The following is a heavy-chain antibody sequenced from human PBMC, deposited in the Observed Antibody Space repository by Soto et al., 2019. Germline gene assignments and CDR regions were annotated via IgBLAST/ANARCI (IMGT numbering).Heavy chain of an antibody. CDR2: INHSGST. Sequence: PSETLSLTCAVYGGSFSGYYWSWIRQPPGKGLERIGEINHSGSTNYNPSNKSRVTISVDTSKNQISLKMSPVTAADTAVYFFASDRFGAPFYGSGSYYRRYFDYWGQGTRVTVS. CDR1: GGSFSGYY. J-gene: IGHJ4*02. D-gene: IGHD3-10*01. V-gene: IGHV4-34*01. CDR3: ASDRFGAPFYGSGSYYRRYFDY.